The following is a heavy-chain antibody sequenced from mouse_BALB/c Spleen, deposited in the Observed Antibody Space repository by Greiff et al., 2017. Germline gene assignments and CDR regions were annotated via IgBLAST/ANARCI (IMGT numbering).Heavy chain of an antibody. D-gene: IGHD1-1*01. V-gene: IGHV5-6*03. J-gene: IGHJ4*01. Sequence: VKLVESGGGLVKPGGSLKLSCAASGFTFSSYGMSSVRQTPDKRLEWVATISSGGSYTYYPDSVKGRFTISRDNAKNTLYLQMSSLKSEDTAMYYCASITTVVAHYAMDYWGQGTSGTVSS. CDR2: ISSGGSYT. CDR3: ASITTVVAHYAMDY. CDR1: GFTFSSYG.